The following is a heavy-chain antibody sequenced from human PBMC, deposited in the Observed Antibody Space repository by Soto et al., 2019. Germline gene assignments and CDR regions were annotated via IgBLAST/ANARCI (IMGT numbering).Heavy chain of an antibody. J-gene: IGHJ6*02. V-gene: IGHV1-18*01. CDR1: GYTFTSYG. CDR2: ISAYNGNT. CDR3: ARDRAAAAADYYYGMDV. Sequence: QVQLVQSGAEVKKPGASVKVSCKASGYTFTSYGISWVRQAPGQGLEWMGWISAYNGNTNYAQKLQGRVTMTTDTSTSTAYMELRSLRSDDTAVYYRARDRAAAAADYYYGMDVWGQGTTVTVSS. D-gene: IGHD6-13*01.